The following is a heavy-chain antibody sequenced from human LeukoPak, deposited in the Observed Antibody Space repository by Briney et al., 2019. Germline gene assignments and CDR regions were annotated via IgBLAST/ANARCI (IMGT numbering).Heavy chain of an antibody. CDR3: AKHYYDSSGTPRYFDY. D-gene: IGHD3-22*01. Sequence: GGSLRLSCAASGFTFSSYAMSWVRQAPGKGLEWVSAIGGTDGRTYYADSVKGRFTISRDNSKNTLYLQMNSLRDEDTAVYYCAKHYYDSSGTPRYFDYWGQGTLVTVSS. J-gene: IGHJ4*02. CDR1: GFTFSSYA. V-gene: IGHV3-23*01. CDR2: IGGTDGRT.